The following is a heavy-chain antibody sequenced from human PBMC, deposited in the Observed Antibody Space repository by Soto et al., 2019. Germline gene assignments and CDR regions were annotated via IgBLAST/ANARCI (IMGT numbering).Heavy chain of an antibody. J-gene: IGHJ4*02. Sequence: EVQLLESGGGLVQPGGSLRLSCAASGFTFSSYAMSWVRQAPGKGLEWVSAISGSGGSTYYADSVKGRFTISRDNSKKTLYQQMNSLRAEDTAVYYCAKDLMYGAGSPRFDYWGQGTLVTVSS. CDR3: AKDLMYGAGSPRFDY. CDR2: ISGSGGST. D-gene: IGHD3-10*01. CDR1: GFTFSSYA. V-gene: IGHV3-23*01.